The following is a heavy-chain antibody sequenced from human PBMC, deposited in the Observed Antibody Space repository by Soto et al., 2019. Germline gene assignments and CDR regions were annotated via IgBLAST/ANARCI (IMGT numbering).Heavy chain of an antibody. CDR3: ARGDSTDCSNGVCSFFYNHDMDV. D-gene: IGHD2-8*01. CDR1: GYSFTDYH. V-gene: IGHV1-2*04. CDR2: INPKSGGT. Sequence: GSVKVSCKASGYSFTDYHIHWVRQAPGQGLEWLGRINPKSGGTSTAQKFQGWVTMTTDTSISTASMELTRLTSDDTAIYYCARGDSTDCSNGVCSFFYNHDMDVWG. J-gene: IGHJ6*02.